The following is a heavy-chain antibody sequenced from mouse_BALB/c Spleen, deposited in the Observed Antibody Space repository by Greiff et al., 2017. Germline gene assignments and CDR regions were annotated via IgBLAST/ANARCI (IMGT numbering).Heavy chain of an antibody. CDR3: ARRRNGNYDAMDY. Sequence: VQLQQSGAELMKPGASVKISCKATGYTFSSYWIEWVKQRPGHGLEWIGEILPGSGSTNYNEKFKGKATFTADTSSNTAYMQLSSLTSEDSAVYYCARRRNGNYDAMDYWGQGTSVTVSS. D-gene: IGHD2-1*01. J-gene: IGHJ4*01. CDR1: GYTFSSYW. V-gene: IGHV1-9*01. CDR2: ILPGSGST.